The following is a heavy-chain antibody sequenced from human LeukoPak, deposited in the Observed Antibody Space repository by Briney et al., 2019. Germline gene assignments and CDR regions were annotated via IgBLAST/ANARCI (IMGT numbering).Heavy chain of an antibody. CDR3: ARGDYSGYEGPFDY. Sequence: SETLSLTCTVSGGSISSYYWSWIRQPAGKGLEWIGRIYTSGSTNYNPSLKSRVTMSVDTSKNQLSLKLSSVTAADTAVYYCARGDYSGYEGPFDYWGQGTLVTVSS. D-gene: IGHD5-12*01. V-gene: IGHV4-4*07. CDR2: IYTSGST. J-gene: IGHJ4*02. CDR1: GGSISSYY.